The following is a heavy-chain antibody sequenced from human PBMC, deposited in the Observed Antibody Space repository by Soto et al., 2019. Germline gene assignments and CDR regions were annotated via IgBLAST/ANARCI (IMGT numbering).Heavy chain of an antibody. Sequence: PGGSLRLSCAASGFTCSSYGMHWVRQAPGKGLEWVAVIWYDGSNKYYADSVKGRFTISRDNSKNTLYLQMNSLRAEDTAVYYCAGIAARNNWFDPWGQGTLVTVSS. J-gene: IGHJ5*02. CDR1: GFTCSSYG. V-gene: IGHV3-33*01. CDR3: AGIAARNNWFDP. CDR2: IWYDGSNK. D-gene: IGHD6-6*01.